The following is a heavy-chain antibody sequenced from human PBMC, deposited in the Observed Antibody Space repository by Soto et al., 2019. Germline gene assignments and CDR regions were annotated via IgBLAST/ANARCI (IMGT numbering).Heavy chain of an antibody. V-gene: IGHV3-23*01. CDR3: TKVRGDPV. J-gene: IGHJ6*04. CDR1: GFTFSNYA. Sequence: EVQVLESGGDLVQPGGSLRLSCAASGFTFSNYAMNWVRQAPGKGPEWVSGISAGRSTYYADSVQGRFTISRDNSKSTLFLQMDSLRAEDTALYYCTKVRGDPVWGKGTTVTVSS. CDR2: ISAGRST. D-gene: IGHD4-17*01.